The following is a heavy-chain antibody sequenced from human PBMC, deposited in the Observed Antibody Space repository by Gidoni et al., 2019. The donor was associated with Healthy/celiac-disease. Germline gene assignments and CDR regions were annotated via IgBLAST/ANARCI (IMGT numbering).Heavy chain of an antibody. V-gene: IGHV4-59*08. CDR3: ARHEEAGNWNDVAFDI. D-gene: IGHD1-1*01. J-gene: IGHJ3*02. Sequence: QVQLQPSRPGLVTPSETLSHTCPVSDGPLSRYYWRWIRLRPEKGVEWLGYIYYSGSTNYNPPLKSRVTISVDTSKNQFSPKLSSVTAADTAVYYCARHEEAGNWNDVAFDIWGQGTMVTVSS. CDR1: DGPLSRYY. CDR2: IYYSGST.